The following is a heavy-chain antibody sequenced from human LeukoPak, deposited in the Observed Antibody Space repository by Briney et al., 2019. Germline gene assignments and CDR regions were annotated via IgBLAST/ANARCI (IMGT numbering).Heavy chain of an antibody. CDR1: GGSISSSSYY. CDR2: IYYSGST. J-gene: IGHJ4*02. Sequence: SETLSLTCTVSGGSISSSSYYGGWIRQPPGKGLEWIGSIYYSGSTYYNPSLKSRVTISVDTSKNQFSLKLSSVTAADTAVYYCARQGYSYGDFDYWGQGTLVTVSS. V-gene: IGHV4-39*01. CDR3: ARQGYSYGDFDY. D-gene: IGHD5-18*01.